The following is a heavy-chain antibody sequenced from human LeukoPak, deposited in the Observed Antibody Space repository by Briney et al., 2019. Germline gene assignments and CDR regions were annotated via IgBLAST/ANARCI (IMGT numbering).Heavy chain of an antibody. Sequence: GASVKVSCKASGYTFTSFGISWVRQAPGQGLEWMGWISTYNGNTDYAQKFQGRVTITADKSTSTAYMELSSLRSEDTAVYYCAREQLWSQRGMDVWGQGTTVTVSS. V-gene: IGHV1-18*01. CDR3: AREQLWSQRGMDV. J-gene: IGHJ6*02. D-gene: IGHD5-18*01. CDR2: ISTYNGNT. CDR1: GYTFTSFG.